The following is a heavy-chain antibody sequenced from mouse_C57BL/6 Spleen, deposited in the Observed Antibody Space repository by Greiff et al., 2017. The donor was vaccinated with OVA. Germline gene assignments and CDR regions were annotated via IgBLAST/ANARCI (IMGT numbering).Heavy chain of an antibody. V-gene: IGHV5-6*01. CDR2: ISSGGSYT. Sequence: EVKLMESGGDLVKPGGSLKLSCAASGFTFSSYGMSWVRQTPDKRLEWVATISSGGSYTYYPDSVKGRFTISRDNAKNTLYLQMSSLKSEDTAMYCCARPAQALYFDYWGQGTTLTVSS. D-gene: IGHD3-2*02. J-gene: IGHJ2*01. CDR3: ARPAQALYFDY. CDR1: GFTFSSYG.